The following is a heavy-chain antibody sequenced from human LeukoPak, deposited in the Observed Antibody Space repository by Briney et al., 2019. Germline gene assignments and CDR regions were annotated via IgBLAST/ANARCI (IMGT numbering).Heavy chain of an antibody. J-gene: IGHJ4*02. CDR1: GGSISSSSYY. CDR3: ARSWGDY. Sequence: SETLSLTCTVSGGSISSSSYYWGWIRQPPGKGLEWIGSIYYSGSTNYNPSLKSRVTISVDTSKNQFSLKLSSVTAADTAVYYCARSWGDYWGQGTLVTVSS. V-gene: IGHV4-39*07. D-gene: IGHD3-16*01. CDR2: IYYSGST.